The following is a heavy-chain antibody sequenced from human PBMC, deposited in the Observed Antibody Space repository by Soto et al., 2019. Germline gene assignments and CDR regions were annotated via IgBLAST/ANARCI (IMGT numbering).Heavy chain of an antibody. CDR3: ARDWDASGSYYYDY. CDR2: ISPYKGNT. J-gene: IGHJ4*02. Sequence: ASVKVSCKASGYTFSSIGISWVRQAPGQGLEWMGWISPYKGNTHYAQGLQGRVTMTTDTSTSTAYMELRSLRSDDTAVYYCARDWDASGSYYYDYWGRGTLVTVSS. V-gene: IGHV1-18*01. D-gene: IGHD3-10*01. CDR1: GYTFSSIG.